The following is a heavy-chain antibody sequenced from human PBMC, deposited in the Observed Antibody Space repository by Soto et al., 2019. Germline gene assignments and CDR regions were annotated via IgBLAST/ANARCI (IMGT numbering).Heavy chain of an antibody. CDR2: IFPGDSDT. CDR3: ARDIGGFDV. Sequence: PGESQKSSCQGCGYAFTNYWIGWVRQLPGKGLEWMGAIFPGDSDTIYSPSFQGRVTISADKSISTAYLQWSSLKASDTAMYYCARDIGGFDVWGQGTMVTVSS. J-gene: IGHJ3*01. V-gene: IGHV5-51*01. D-gene: IGHD2-15*01. CDR1: GYAFTNYW.